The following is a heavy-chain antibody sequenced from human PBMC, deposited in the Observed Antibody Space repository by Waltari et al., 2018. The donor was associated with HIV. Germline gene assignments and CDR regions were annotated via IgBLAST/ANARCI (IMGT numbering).Heavy chain of an antibody. Sequence: WSWIRQPAGKGLEWIGRIYTSGSTNYNPSLKSRVTISVDTSKNQFSLKLSSVTAADTAVYYCARMYYYDSSGYYSDAFDIWGQGTMVTVSS. CDR3: ARMYYYDSSGYYSDAFDI. V-gene: IGHV4-61*02. CDR2: IYTSGST. J-gene: IGHJ3*02. D-gene: IGHD3-22*01.